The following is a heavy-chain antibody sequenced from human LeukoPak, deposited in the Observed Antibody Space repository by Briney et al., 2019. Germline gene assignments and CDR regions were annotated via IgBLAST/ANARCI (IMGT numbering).Heavy chain of an antibody. Sequence: GGSLRLSCAASGFTFSSHAMSWVRQAPGKGLEWVSLISGDGGSTYYADSVKGRFTISRDNSKNSLYLQMNSLRTEDTALYYCAKGIVYYDFWSGFSPPEYYFDYWGQGTLVTVSS. D-gene: IGHD3-3*01. CDR1: GFTFSSHA. CDR3: AKGIVYYDFWSGFSPPEYYFDY. CDR2: ISGDGGST. J-gene: IGHJ4*02. V-gene: IGHV3-43*02.